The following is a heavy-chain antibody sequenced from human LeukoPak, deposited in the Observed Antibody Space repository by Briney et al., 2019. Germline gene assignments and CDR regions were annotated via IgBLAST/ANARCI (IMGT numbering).Heavy chain of an antibody. D-gene: IGHD3-22*01. CDR1: GFTFSSYW. CDR3: AKRGVVIRVILVGFHKEAYYFDS. V-gene: IGHV3-7*03. J-gene: IGHJ4*02. CDR2: INRDGSVK. Sequence: PGGSLRLSCAASGFTFSSYWIDWVRQAPGKGLEWVANINRDGSVKNFVDSVKGRFTISRDNPKNTLYLQMNSLRAEDTAVYFCAKRGVVIRVILVGFHKEAYYFDSWGQGALVTVSS.